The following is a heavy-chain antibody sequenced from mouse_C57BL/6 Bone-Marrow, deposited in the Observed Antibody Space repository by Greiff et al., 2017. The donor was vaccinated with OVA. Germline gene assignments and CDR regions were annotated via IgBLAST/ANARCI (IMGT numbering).Heavy chain of an antibody. Sequence: QVQLLQPGAELVKPGASVKLSCTASGFTFTSYWMHWVKQRPGRGLEWIGLIAPNSGGTTYNEKFKRKATLTVAKPSSTAYMQRSSLTSEDSAVYDCARVLGQGYFDDWGKGTTLTVSS. CDR1: GFTFTSYW. CDR2: IAPNSGGT. V-gene: IGHV1-72*01. D-gene: IGHD4-1*01. J-gene: IGHJ2*01. CDR3: ARVLGQGYFDD.